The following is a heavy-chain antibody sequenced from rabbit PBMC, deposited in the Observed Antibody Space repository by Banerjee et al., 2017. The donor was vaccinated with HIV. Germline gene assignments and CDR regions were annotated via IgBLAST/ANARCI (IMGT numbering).Heavy chain of an antibody. CDR1: GFSLRSYQY. CDR3: ARDLDGVIGWNFGW. CDR2: IYTSSSGST. D-gene: IGHD4-1*01. J-gene: IGHJ4*01. V-gene: IGHV1S40*01. Sequence: QSVEEAGGDMVKPGESLTLTCTASGFSLRSYQYMCRVRQAPGKGLEWIGCIYTSSSGSTYYARWAKGRFTFSRTSSTTVTLQMTSLTAADTATYFCARDLDGVIGWNFGWWGPGTLVTVS.